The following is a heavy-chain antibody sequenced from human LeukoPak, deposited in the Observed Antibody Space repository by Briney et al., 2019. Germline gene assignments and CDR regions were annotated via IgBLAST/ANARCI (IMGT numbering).Heavy chain of an antibody. Sequence: ASVKVSCKASGYTFTNYAMHWVRQAPGQGLEWMGWINPNSGGTNYAQKFQGRVTMTRDTSISTAYMELSRLRSDDTAVYYCARELRRDYYDSSGYYPWGQGTLVTVSS. V-gene: IGHV1-2*02. CDR3: ARELRRDYYDSSGYYP. CDR2: INPNSGGT. J-gene: IGHJ5*02. D-gene: IGHD3-22*01. CDR1: GYTFTNYA.